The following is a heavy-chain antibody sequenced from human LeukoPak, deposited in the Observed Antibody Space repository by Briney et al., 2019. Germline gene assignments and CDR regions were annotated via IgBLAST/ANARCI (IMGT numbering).Heavy chain of an antibody. J-gene: IGHJ4*02. CDR1: GLTFSSYS. CDR3: ARDRGYTQDY. V-gene: IGHV3-21*01. CDR2: IRSDSSYM. D-gene: IGHD5-12*01. Sequence: GGSLRLSCVASGLTFSSYSMNWVREGPGRGLEWVSCIRSDSSYMYYADSVKGRFTTSRDNTKNTLYLQRTSLRAEDTAVYYCARDRGYTQDYWGQGTLVTVSS.